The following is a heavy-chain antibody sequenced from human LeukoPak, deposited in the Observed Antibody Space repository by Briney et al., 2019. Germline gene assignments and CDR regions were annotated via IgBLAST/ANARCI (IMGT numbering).Heavy chain of an antibody. CDR2: INPNSGGT. CDR3: ARYSTVTVYYFDY. CDR1: GYTFTGYY. J-gene: IGHJ4*02. D-gene: IGHD4-17*01. V-gene: IGHV1-2*02. Sequence: ASVKVSCKASGYTFTGYYIHWVRQAPGQGLEWMGWINPNSGGTNYAQTLQGRVTMTRDTSISTAYMELSRLRSDDTAVYYCARYSTVTVYYFDYWGQGTLVTVSS.